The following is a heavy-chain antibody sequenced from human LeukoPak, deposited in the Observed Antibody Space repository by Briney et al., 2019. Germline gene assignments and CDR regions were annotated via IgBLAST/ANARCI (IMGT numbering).Heavy chain of an antibody. CDR3: ARVIRAIFGVGTDDYYYYYYMDV. D-gene: IGHD3-3*01. CDR1: GGSISSSSCY. CDR2: IYYSGST. J-gene: IGHJ6*03. V-gene: IGHV4-39*07. Sequence: SETLSLTCTVSGGSISSSSCYWGWIRQPPGKGLEWIGSIYYSGSTYYNPSLKSRVTISVDTSKNQFSLKLSSVTAADTAVYYCARVIRAIFGVGTDDYYYYYYMDVWGKGTTVTVSS.